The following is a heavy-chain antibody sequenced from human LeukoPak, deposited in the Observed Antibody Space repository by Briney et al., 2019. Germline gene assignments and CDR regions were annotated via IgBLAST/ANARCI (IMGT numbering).Heavy chain of an antibody. CDR2: ISGDGGNT. D-gene: IGHD5-18*01. CDR3: AKDHMSSPVTYGYSFDS. CDR1: GFTFDDHA. J-gene: IGHJ4*02. V-gene: IGHV3-43*02. Sequence: SGGSLRLSCAASGFTFDDHAIHWVRQAPGKGLEWVSLISGDGGNTYYADSVKGRFTISRDNSKNTLYLQMSSLRAEDTAVYYCAKDHMSSPVTYGYSFDSWGQGTLVTVSS.